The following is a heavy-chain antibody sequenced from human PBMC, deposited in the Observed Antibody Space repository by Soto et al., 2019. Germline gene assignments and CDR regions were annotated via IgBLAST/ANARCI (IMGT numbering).Heavy chain of an antibody. D-gene: IGHD1-20*01. CDR2: INTDESST. V-gene: IGHV3-74*01. Sequence: EVQLVESGGGLVQPGGSLRLSCAASGFTFSSYWMHWVRQAPGKGLVWVSRINTDESSTTYADSVKGRFTISRDNAKNTLYQQMNSLRAEDTAVYYCARRGPVTGLAYWGQGTLVTVSS. CDR3: ARRGPVTGLAY. J-gene: IGHJ4*02. CDR1: GFTFSSYW.